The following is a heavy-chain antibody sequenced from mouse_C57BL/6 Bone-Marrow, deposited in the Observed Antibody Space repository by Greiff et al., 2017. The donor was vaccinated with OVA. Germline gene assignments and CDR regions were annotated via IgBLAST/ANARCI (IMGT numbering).Heavy chain of an antibody. V-gene: IGHV1-64*01. CDR2: IHPNSGST. J-gene: IGHJ2*01. CDR3: WGGNYPHYFDY. Sequence: QVQLQQPGAELVKPGASVKLSCKASGYTFTSYWMHWVKQRPGQGLEWIGMIHPNSGSTNYNEKFKSKATLTVDKSSRTAYMQLSSLTSEDSAVYYCWGGNYPHYFDYWGQGTTLTVSS. D-gene: IGHD2-1*01. CDR1: GYTFTSYW.